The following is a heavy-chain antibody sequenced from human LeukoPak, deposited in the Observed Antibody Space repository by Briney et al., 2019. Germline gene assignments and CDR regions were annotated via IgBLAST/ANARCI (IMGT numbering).Heavy chain of an antibody. D-gene: IGHD5-18*01. CDR2: IYPGDSDT. CDR1: GYSFTSYW. Sequence: GESLKISCKGSGYSFTSYWIGWVRQMPGKGLGWMGIIYPGDSDTRYSPSFQGQVTISADKSISTAYLQWSSLKASDTAMYYCARRTITAMVEENWFDPWGQGTLVTVSS. J-gene: IGHJ5*02. V-gene: IGHV5-51*01. CDR3: ARRTITAMVEENWFDP.